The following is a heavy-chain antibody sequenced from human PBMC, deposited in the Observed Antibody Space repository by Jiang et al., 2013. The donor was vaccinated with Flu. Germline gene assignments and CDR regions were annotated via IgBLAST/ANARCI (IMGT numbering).Heavy chain of an antibody. J-gene: IGHJ3*02. V-gene: IGHV1-18*01. CDR3: ARDFYCSGGRCVDVFDI. Sequence: GAEVKKPGASVKVSCKASGYTFTTYGISWVRQASGQGLEWMGWISGYNGNTNYGQMLQGRVTMTTDTSTSTAYMELRSLRFDDTAVYYCARDFYCSGGRCVDVFDIWGQGTMVTVSS. D-gene: IGHD2-15*01. CDR2: ISGYNGNT. CDR1: GYTFTTYG.